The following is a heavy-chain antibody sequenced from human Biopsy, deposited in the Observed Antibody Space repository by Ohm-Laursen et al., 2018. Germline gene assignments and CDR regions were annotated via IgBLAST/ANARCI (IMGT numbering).Heavy chain of an antibody. Sequence: SQRLSCAASGSTFSTHWMSWVRQAPGKGLEWVATIKKDGSEKYYVDSVKGRFTITRDNSKRSLSIQMNSLKAEDTAVYYCAKDLFPYTSGYSNVFEYWGQGTLVTVSS. D-gene: IGHD3-22*01. CDR1: GSTFSTHW. J-gene: IGHJ4*02. CDR3: AKDLFPYTSGYSNVFEY. CDR2: IKKDGSEK. V-gene: IGHV3-7*01.